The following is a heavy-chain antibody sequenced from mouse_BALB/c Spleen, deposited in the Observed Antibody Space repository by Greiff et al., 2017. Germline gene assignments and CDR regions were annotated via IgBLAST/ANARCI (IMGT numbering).Heavy chain of an antibody. Sequence: EVKLEESGGGLVQPGGSLKLSCAASGFTFSSYGMSWVRQTPDKRLELVATINSNGGSTYYPDSVKGRFTISRDNAKNTLYLQMSSLKSEDTAMYYCARRLRYYFDYWGQGTTLTVSS. D-gene: IGHD1-1*01. CDR1: GFTFSSYG. CDR3: ARRLRYYFDY. CDR2: INSNGGST. V-gene: IGHV5-6-3*01. J-gene: IGHJ2*01.